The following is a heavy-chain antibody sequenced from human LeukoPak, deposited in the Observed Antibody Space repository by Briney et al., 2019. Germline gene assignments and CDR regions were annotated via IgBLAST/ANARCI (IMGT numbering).Heavy chain of an antibody. D-gene: IGHD2-21*01. CDR1: DDSISSNDYY. Sequence: SEPLSLTCTVSDDSISSNDYYWGWIRQPPGKGLEWIGNISYSGSTYYKPSLKSRVTISVDTSKNQFSLKLSSVTAADTAVYYCARRCAGGDCYGAFDYWGQGTLVTVSS. V-gene: IGHV4-39*01. J-gene: IGHJ4*02. CDR2: ISYSGST. CDR3: ARRCAGGDCYGAFDY.